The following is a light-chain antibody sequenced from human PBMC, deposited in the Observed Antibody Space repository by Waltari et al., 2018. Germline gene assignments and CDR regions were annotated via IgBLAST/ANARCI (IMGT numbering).Light chain of an antibody. V-gene: IGKV1-5*03. CDR3: QQYNSYPWT. CDR2: KAS. Sequence: DIQMTQSPPTLSASVGDRATITCRVSQSISGWLAWYQQKPGRAPKLLIFKASILESGVPSRFSGSGSGTEFTLTISSLQPDDFATYFCQQYNSYPWTFGQGTKVEIK. CDR1: QSISGW. J-gene: IGKJ1*01.